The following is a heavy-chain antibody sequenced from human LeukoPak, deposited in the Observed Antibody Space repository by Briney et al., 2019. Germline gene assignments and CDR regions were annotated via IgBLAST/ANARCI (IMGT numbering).Heavy chain of an antibody. Sequence: GGSLRLSCAASGFTSDDYGMSWVRQAPGKGLEWVSGINWNGGSTGYADSVKGRFTISRDNAKNSLYLQMNSLRAEDTALYYCAKDRRDGSNRDGFFDYWGQGTLVTVSS. J-gene: IGHJ4*02. V-gene: IGHV3-20*04. CDR1: GFTSDDYG. CDR2: INWNGGST. D-gene: IGHD5-24*01. CDR3: AKDRRDGSNRDGFFDY.